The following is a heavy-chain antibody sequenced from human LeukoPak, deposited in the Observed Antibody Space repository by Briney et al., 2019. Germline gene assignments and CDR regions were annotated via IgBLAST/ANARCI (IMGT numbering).Heavy chain of an antibody. J-gene: IGHJ4*02. CDR3: AKDVKTYYYDSSGYSPFDY. CDR1: GFTFSSYA. Sequence: PGGSLRLSCAASGFTFSSYAMSWVRQAPGKGLEWVSAISGSGGSTYYADSVKGRFTISRDNSKNTLYLQMNSLRAEDTAVYYCAKDVKTYYYDSSGYSPFDYWGQGTLVTASS. V-gene: IGHV3-23*01. D-gene: IGHD3-22*01. CDR2: ISGSGGST.